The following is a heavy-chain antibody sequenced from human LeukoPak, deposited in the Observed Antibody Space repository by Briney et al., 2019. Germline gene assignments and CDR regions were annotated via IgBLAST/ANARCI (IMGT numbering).Heavy chain of an antibody. CDR2: IIPIFGTA. CDR3: ARSQPLAYFDL. Sequence: ASVKVSCKASGGSFTSYAISWVRQAPGQGLEWMGGIIPIFGTANYAQKFQGRVTITADKSTNTAYMELSSLRSEDTAVYYCARSQPLAYFDLWGRGTLVTVSS. CDR1: GGSFTSYA. J-gene: IGHJ2*01. V-gene: IGHV1-69*06.